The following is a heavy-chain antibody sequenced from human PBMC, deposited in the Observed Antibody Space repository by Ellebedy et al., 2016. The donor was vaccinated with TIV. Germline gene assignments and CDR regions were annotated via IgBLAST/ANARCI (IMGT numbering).Heavy chain of an antibody. CDR2: VSPKSDKT. Sequence: AASVKVSCKASGYTFASYDINWVRQAPGQELEWLGWVSPKSDKTYYAQKFQDRVTMTWETSVSTVYMELSSLRFEDTAVYYCSRGVGQVGDFWGQGTMVTVSS. CDR3: SRGVGQVGDF. CDR1: GYTFASYD. J-gene: IGHJ3*01. V-gene: IGHV1-8*01.